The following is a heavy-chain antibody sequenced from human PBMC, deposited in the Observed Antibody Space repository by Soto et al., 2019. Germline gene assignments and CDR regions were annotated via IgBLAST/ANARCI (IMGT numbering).Heavy chain of an antibody. J-gene: IGHJ5*02. D-gene: IGHD2-21*02. V-gene: IGHV1-46*01. Sequence: QVQLVQSGAEVKKPGASVKVSCKASGYTFSSYSMHWVRQAPGQGLGRMGIINPSGDRTNYAHTFQGRVTLTSDTTTSTGYLELSSLRSDDTAVYYCTRGSFCGGDCYDTWGQGTLVTVAS. CDR2: INPSGDRT. CDR3: TRGSFCGGDCYDT. CDR1: GYTFSSYS.